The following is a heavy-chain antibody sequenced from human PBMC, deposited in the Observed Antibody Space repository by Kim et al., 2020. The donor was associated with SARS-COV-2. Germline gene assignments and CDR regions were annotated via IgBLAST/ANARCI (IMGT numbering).Heavy chain of an antibody. CDR3: ARDLGAGEMATIYYYYYGMDV. D-gene: IGHD5-12*01. CDR1: GFTFSSYS. J-gene: IGHJ6*02. Sequence: GGSLRLSCAASGFTFSSYSMNWVRQAPGKGLEWVSSISSSSSYIYYADSVKGRFTISRDNAKNSLYLQMNSLRAEDTAVYYCARDLGAGEMATIYYYYYGMDVWGQGTTVTVSS. V-gene: IGHV3-21*01. CDR2: ISSSSSYI.